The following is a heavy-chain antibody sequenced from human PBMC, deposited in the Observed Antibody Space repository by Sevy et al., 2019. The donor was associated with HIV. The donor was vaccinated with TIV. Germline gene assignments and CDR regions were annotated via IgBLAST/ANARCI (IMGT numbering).Heavy chain of an antibody. CDR3: ARGGGNGWYYFDY. Sequence: VKVSCKASGGTFSSYGISWVRQAPGQGLEWMGGIIPILGTVNYAQKFQGRVTITADESTKTAYMELSSLRSEDMAVYYCARGGGNGWYYFDYWGQETLVTVSS. D-gene: IGHD6-19*01. J-gene: IGHJ4*02. V-gene: IGHV1-69*01. CDR1: GGTFSSYG. CDR2: IIPILGTV.